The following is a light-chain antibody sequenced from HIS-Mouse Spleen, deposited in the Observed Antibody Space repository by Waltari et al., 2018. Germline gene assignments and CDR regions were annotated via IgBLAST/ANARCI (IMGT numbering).Light chain of an antibody. J-gene: IGLJ1*01. CDR2: EVS. V-gene: IGLV2-14*01. Sequence: QSALTQPASVSGSPGQSITISCTGPSSDVGCYNYVSWYQQHPGKAPKLMIYEVSNRPSGVSNRFSGSKSGNTASLTISGLQAEDEADYYCSSYTSSSTFFGTGTKVTVL. CDR1: SSDVGCYNY. CDR3: SSYTSSSTF.